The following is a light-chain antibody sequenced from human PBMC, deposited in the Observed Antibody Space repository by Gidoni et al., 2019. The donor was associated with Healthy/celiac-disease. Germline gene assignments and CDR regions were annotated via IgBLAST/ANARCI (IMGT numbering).Light chain of an antibody. CDR2: RNN. Sequence: SVLPQPPSASGTPGLRVTISCSGSISNIGSNYVYWYQQLPGTAPKLLIYRNNQRPSGVPDRFSGSKSGTSASLAISGLRSEDEADYYCAAWDDSLSGWVFGGGTKLTVL. CDR3: AAWDDSLSGWV. V-gene: IGLV1-47*01. CDR1: ISNIGSNY. J-gene: IGLJ3*02.